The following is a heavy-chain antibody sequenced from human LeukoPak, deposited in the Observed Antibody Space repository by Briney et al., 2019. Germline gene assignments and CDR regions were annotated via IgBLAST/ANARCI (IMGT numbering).Heavy chain of an antibody. CDR2: INAGNGNT. CDR1: GYTFTSYA. V-gene: IGHV1-3*01. Sequence: ASVKVSCKASGYTFTSYAMHWVRQAPGQRLEWMGWINAGNGNTKYSQKFQGRVTMTRDTSASTAYMELSSLRSEDTAVYYCARGFVDYNILTGYYAYPPDAFDIWGQGTMVTVSS. J-gene: IGHJ3*02. CDR3: ARGFVDYNILTGYYAYPPDAFDI. D-gene: IGHD3-9*01.